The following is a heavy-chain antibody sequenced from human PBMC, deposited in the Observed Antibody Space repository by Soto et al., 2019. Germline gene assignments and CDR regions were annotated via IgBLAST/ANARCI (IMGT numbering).Heavy chain of an antibody. Sequence: PSETLSLTCTVSGGSISSGDYYWSWIRQPPGKGLEWIGYIYYSGSTYYNPSLKSRVTISVDTSKNQFSLKLSSVTAADTAVYYCARVLMVRGVIGLMYNWFDPWGQGTLVTVSS. CDR1: GGSISSGDYY. CDR2: IYYSGST. CDR3: ARVLMVRGVIGLMYNWFDP. V-gene: IGHV4-30-4*01. D-gene: IGHD3-10*01. J-gene: IGHJ5*02.